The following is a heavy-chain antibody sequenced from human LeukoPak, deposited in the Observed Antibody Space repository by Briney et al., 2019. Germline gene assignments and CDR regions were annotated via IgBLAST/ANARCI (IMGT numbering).Heavy chain of an antibody. CDR3: ARDGAAMGNFDY. Sequence: PGGSLRLSCAASGVTFSSYGMHWVRQAPGKGLEWVAVIWYDGSNKYYADSVKGRFTISRDNSKNTLYLQMNSLRAEDTAVYYCARDGAAMGNFDYWGQGTLVTVSS. CDR1: GVTFSSYG. J-gene: IGHJ4*02. CDR2: IWYDGSNK. D-gene: IGHD2-2*01. V-gene: IGHV3-33*01.